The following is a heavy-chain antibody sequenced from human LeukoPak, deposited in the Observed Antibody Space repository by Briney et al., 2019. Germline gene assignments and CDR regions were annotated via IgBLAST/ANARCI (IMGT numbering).Heavy chain of an antibody. D-gene: IGHD3-10*01. Sequence: GRSLRLSCAASGFTFSSYAMHWVRQAPGKGLEWVAVISYDGSNKYYADSVKGRFTISRDNSKNTLYLQMNSLRAEDTAVYYCARSPLRIPMVRGLLDYWGQGTLVTASS. CDR2: ISYDGSNK. J-gene: IGHJ4*02. V-gene: IGHV3-30*04. CDR3: ARSPLRIPMVRGLLDY. CDR1: GFTFSSYA.